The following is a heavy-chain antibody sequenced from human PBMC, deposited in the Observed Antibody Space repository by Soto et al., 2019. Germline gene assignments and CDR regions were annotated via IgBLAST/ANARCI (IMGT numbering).Heavy chain of an antibody. J-gene: IGHJ6*02. D-gene: IGHD5-12*01. CDR2: ISYDGSNK. Sequence: GGSLRLSCAASGFTFSSYAMHWVRQAPGKGLEWVAVISYDGSNKYYADPVKGRFTISRDNSKNTLYLQMNSLRAEDTAVYYCATAPRQQRWLQFGYYYYGMDVWGQGTTVTVSS. V-gene: IGHV3-30-3*01. CDR1: GFTFSSYA. CDR3: ATAPRQQRWLQFGYYYYGMDV.